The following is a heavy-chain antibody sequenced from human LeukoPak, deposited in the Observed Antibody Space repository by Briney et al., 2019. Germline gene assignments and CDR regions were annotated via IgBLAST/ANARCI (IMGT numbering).Heavy chain of an antibody. V-gene: IGHV3-23*01. D-gene: IGHD2-15*01. Sequence: GGSLRLSCAASGFTFSGYAMSWVRQAPGKGLEWVSAISGSGASTFYADSVKGRFTISRGNSKNTLYLQMNSLRAEDTAVYYCAKTRCNSGGSCYSVDYWGQGTLVTVCS. CDR1: GFTFSGYA. CDR3: AKTRCNSGGSCYSVDY. J-gene: IGHJ4*02. CDR2: ISGSGAST.